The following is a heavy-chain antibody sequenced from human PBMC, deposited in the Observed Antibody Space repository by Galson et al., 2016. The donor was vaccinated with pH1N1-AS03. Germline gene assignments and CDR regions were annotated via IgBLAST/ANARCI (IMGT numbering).Heavy chain of an antibody. CDR3: ARDQGSVRTTRAFDI. CDR1: GYAFSSYG. Sequence: SVKVSCKASGYAFSSYGISWVRQAPGQGLEWMGWITAYNGNSNYAQKLQGRLTMTTDTSTSTAYMELRSLRSDDTAVYYCARDQGSVRTTRAFDIWGKGTMSAVSS. D-gene: IGHD1-26*01. CDR2: ITAYNGNS. J-gene: IGHJ3*02. V-gene: IGHV1-18*04.